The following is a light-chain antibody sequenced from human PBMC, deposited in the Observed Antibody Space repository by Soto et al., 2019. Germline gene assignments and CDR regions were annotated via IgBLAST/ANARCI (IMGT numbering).Light chain of an antibody. Sequence: IVLTQSPGTLSLTPGERATLSCSASQSVSSSYLAWYQQKPGQAPRLLIYGASSRATGIPDRFSGSGSGTDFTLTISRLEPEDSAVNYCQQYGSSPPFTFGPGTRVDIK. V-gene: IGKV3-20*01. J-gene: IGKJ3*01. CDR3: QQYGSSPPFT. CDR1: QSVSSSY. CDR2: GAS.